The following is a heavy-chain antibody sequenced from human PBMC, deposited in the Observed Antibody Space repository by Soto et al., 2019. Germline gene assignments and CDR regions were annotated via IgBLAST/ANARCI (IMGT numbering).Heavy chain of an antibody. J-gene: IGHJ6*02. D-gene: IGHD6-13*01. CDR3: SRLQIFPPTRGAASARGGMDV. V-gene: IGHV3-33*01. Sequence: PGGSLRLSCAASGFTFNNYGMHWVRQAPGKGLEWVAVIWNDGNGYYYANSVKGRFTISRDNSKNTLYLQMSSLRVEDTAVYYCSRLQIFPPTRGAASARGGMDVWGQGTTVTVSS. CDR2: IWNDGNGY. CDR1: GFTFNNYG.